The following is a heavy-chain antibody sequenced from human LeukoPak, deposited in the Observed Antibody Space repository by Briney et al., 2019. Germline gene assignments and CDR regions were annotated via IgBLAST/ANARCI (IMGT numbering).Heavy chain of an antibody. V-gene: IGHV3-74*01. J-gene: IGHJ5*02. CDR3: ASPLAATSP. Sequence: PGGSLRLSCAASGFTLSSYWMHWVRQGPGKGLMWVARINSDGSSTIYADSVKGRFTISRDNAENTLYLQMNSLRAEDTAVYYCASPLAATSPWGQGTLVTVSS. CDR1: GFTLSSYW. CDR2: INSDGSST. D-gene: IGHD1-26*01.